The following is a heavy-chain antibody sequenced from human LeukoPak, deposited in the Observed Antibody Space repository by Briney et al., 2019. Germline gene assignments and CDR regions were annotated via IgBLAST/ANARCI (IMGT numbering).Heavy chain of an antibody. J-gene: IGHJ4*02. CDR2: ISGDGGST. CDR3: AKAPEGYCSGGSCYSVYFDY. D-gene: IGHD2-15*01. Sequence: GGSLRLSCAASGFTFDDYAVHWVRQAPGKGLEWVSLISGDGGSTYYADSVKGRFTISRDNSKNSLYLQMNSLRTEDTALYYCAKAPEGYCSGGSCYSVYFDYWGQGTLVTVSS. CDR1: GFTFDDYA. V-gene: IGHV3-43*02.